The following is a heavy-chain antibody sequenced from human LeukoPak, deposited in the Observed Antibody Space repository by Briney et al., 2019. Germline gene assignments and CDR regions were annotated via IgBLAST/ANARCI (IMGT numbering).Heavy chain of an antibody. J-gene: IGHJ3*02. CDR2: INPNSGGT. CDR1: GYTFTGYY. Sequence: ASVKVSCKASGYTFTGYYMHWVRQAPGQGLEWMGWINPNSGGTNYAQKFQGRVTMTRDTSISTAYTELSSLRSEDTAVYYCARWEDDSSGYYHHYAFDIWGQGTMVTVSS. V-gene: IGHV1-2*02. D-gene: IGHD3-22*01. CDR3: ARWEDDSSGYYHHYAFDI.